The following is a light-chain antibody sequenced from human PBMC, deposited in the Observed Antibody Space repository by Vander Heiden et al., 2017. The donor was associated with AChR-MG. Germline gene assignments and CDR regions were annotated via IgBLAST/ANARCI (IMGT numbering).Light chain of an antibody. V-gene: IGKV1-39*01. CDR2: GAT. CDR3: RHTYNTLWT. Sequence: DIQMTHSPSSLSTSVGGRVTITCRASQSIDIHLSWYQEKPGKAPKLLIYGATNLQRGVPSRFSGSGSGTDFTLTISRLQPEDFATYYCRHTYNTLWTFGQGTKVEVK. J-gene: IGKJ1*01. CDR1: QSIDIH.